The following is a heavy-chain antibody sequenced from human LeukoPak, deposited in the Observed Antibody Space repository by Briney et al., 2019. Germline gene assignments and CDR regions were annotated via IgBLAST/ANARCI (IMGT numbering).Heavy chain of an antibody. Sequence: PGGSLRLSCAASGFTFSSYSMNWVRQAPGKGLEWVSSISSSSSYIYYADSVKGRFTISRDNAKNSLYLQMNSLRAEDTAVYYCARGRYCSSTSCYDLDYWGQGTLVTVSS. V-gene: IGHV3-21*01. J-gene: IGHJ4*02. CDR3: ARGRYCSSTSCYDLDY. D-gene: IGHD2-2*01. CDR2: ISSSSSYI. CDR1: GFTFSSYS.